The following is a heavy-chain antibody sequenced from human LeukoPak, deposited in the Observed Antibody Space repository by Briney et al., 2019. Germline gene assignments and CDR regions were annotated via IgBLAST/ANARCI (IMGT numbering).Heavy chain of an antibody. CDR1: GFTFSRHW. CDR3: ARDNGWSADF. D-gene: IGHD2-15*01. Sequence: GGSLRLSCAASGFTFSRHWMYWVRQAPGKGLEWVANIKQDGSAKPYVDSVKGRFTISRDYAKNSLFLQMNSLRAEDTAVYYCARDNGWSADFWGLGTLVTVSS. J-gene: IGHJ4*02. CDR2: IKQDGSAK. V-gene: IGHV3-7*03.